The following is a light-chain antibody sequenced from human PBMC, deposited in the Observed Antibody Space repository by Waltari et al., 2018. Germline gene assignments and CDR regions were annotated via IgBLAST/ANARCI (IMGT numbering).Light chain of an antibody. J-gene: IGKJ4*01. CDR2: DAS. CDR1: QSVDIY. CDR3: QQRKIWPPLT. V-gene: IGKV3-11*01. Sequence: EVVLTQSPATLSLSPGERATLSCRASQSVDIYLAWYQQKPGQAPRLLIYDASNRATGIPARCSGSGSGTDFTLTISSLEPEDFAVYYCQQRKIWPPLTFGGGTKVEIK.